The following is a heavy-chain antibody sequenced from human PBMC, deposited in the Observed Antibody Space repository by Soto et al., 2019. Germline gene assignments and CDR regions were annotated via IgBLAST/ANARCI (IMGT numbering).Heavy chain of an antibody. CDR1: GFTFSSYA. CDR3: AKRRGAGGHFAY. D-gene: IGHD2-15*01. Sequence: DVQLLESGGGLVQPDGSLRLSCAASGFTFSSYAMGWARQGPGKGLEWVAVVSLGGSTHYADSVRGRFTIYRNNSKNTLSLQMNSLTAEDTAVYFCAKRRGAGGHFAYWGKGALVTVSS. V-gene: IGHV3-23*01. CDR2: VSLGGST. J-gene: IGHJ4*02.